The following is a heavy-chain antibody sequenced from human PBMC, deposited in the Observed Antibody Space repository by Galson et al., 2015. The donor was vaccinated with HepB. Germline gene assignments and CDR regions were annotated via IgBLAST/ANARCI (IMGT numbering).Heavy chain of an antibody. CDR2: ITASSLTT. CDR1: GFTFNTHA. Sequence: SLRLSCAASGFTFNTHAMSWVRQAPGKGLEWVSAITASSLTTYYADSVKGRFTISRDNSMDTLYLQMNSLRAEDTAIYYCASPLKGYSSGWYMLDYWGQGTLVTVSS. D-gene: IGHD6-19*01. J-gene: IGHJ4*02. V-gene: IGHV3-23*01. CDR3: ASPLKGYSSGWYMLDY.